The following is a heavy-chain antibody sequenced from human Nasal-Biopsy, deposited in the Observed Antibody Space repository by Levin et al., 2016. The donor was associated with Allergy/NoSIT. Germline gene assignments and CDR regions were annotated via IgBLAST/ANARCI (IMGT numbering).Heavy chain of an antibody. J-gene: IGHJ3*01. V-gene: IGHV3-9*01. CDR2: ISWSSGTT. D-gene: IGHD2/OR15-2a*01. Sequence: GGSLRLSCAASGFTFEDRGMNWVRQAPGRGLEWVAGISWSSGTTGYAESVKGRFTISRDNAKNSLYLQLNSLRVEDTALYYCTKARAYTFDALDLWGQGTMVTVSS. CDR1: GFTFEDRG. CDR3: TKARAYTFDALDL.